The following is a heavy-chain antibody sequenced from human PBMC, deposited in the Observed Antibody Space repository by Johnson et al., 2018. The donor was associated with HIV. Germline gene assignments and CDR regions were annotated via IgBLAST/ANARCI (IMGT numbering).Heavy chain of an antibody. J-gene: IGHJ3*02. CDR3: AKSIAEAGTSAFDS. V-gene: IGHV3-30*18. D-gene: IGHD6-13*01. CDR1: GFTFSSYG. Sequence: QVQLVEYGGGVVQPGRSLRLSCVASGFTFSSYGMHWVRQAPGKGLEWVAVISYDGSNKYYADSVKGRFTISRDNSKNTLYLKMNSLRAEDTAVYYCAKSIAEAGTSAFDSWGQGTMVTVSS. CDR2: ISYDGSNK.